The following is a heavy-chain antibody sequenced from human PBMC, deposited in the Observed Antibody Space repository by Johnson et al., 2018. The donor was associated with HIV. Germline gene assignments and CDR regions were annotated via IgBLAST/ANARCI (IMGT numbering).Heavy chain of an antibody. CDR3: ARDGMAATKANI. V-gene: IGHV3-30*14. D-gene: IGHD1-14*01. J-gene: IGHJ3*02. Sequence: VQLVESGGGVVQPGKSLRLSCVASGFTFRSYAMHWVRQAPGKGLEWVTLLSYDENNKLYADSVKGRFTISRDNSKNTLYLQMNSLRAEDTAVYYCARDGMAATKANIWGQGTMVTVSS. CDR2: LSYDENNK. CDR1: GFTFRSYA.